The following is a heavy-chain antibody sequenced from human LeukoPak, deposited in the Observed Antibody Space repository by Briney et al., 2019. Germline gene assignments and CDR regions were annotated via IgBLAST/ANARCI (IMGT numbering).Heavy chain of an antibody. CDR3: ARAEGVVVPAAILDY. Sequence: GGSLRLSCAASGFTFSSYAMSWVRQAPGKGLEWVSAISGSGGSTYYADSVKGRFTISRDNSKNTLYLQMNSLRAEDTAVYYCARAEGVVVPAAILDYWGQGTLVTVSS. J-gene: IGHJ4*02. CDR2: ISGSGGST. V-gene: IGHV3-23*01. D-gene: IGHD2-2*02. CDR1: GFTFSSYA.